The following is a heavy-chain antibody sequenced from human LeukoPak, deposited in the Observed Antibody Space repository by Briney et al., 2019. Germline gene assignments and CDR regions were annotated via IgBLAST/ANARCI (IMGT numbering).Heavy chain of an antibody. CDR2: INPSGGST. Sequence: GASVKVSCKASGYTFTSYYMHWVRQAPGQGLEWMGIINPSGGSTSYAQKFQGRVTMTRDTSTSTVYMELSSLRSEDTTVYYCARGGGVVVVPAARGPSYAFDIWGQGTMVTVSS. CDR3: ARGGGVVVVPAARGPSYAFDI. V-gene: IGHV1-46*01. CDR1: GYTFTSYY. J-gene: IGHJ3*02. D-gene: IGHD2-2*01.